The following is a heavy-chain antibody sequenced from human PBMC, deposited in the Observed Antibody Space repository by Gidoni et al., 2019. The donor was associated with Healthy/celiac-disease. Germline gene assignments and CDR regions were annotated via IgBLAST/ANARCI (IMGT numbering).Heavy chain of an antibody. V-gene: IGHV3-30-3*01. D-gene: IGHD2-8*01. Sequence: QVQLVESGGGVVQPGRSLRLPCAAAGFTFSSYAIHWVGQAPGKGLEWVAVISYDGSNKYYADSVKGRFTISRDNSKNPLYLQMNSLRAEDTAVYYCARDGGMVYAIIAAWRGWSDTYFDYWGQGTLVTVSS. CDR2: ISYDGSNK. J-gene: IGHJ4*02. CDR3: ARDGGMVYAIIAAWRGWSDTYFDY. CDR1: GFTFSSYA.